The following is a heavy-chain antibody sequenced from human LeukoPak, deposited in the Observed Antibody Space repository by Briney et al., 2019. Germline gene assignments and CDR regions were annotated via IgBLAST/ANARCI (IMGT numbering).Heavy chain of an antibody. CDR3: ARGPSGYHNT. Sequence: GGSLRLSCAASGFTFDDYAMHWIRQAPGKGLEWVSGISWNSRSIGYADSVKGRFTISRDNSKNTLYLQMNSLRAEDTAVYYCARGPSGYHNTGGQGTLVTVSS. CDR2: ISWNSRSI. D-gene: IGHD5-12*01. CDR1: GFTFDDYA. V-gene: IGHV3-9*01. J-gene: IGHJ4*02.